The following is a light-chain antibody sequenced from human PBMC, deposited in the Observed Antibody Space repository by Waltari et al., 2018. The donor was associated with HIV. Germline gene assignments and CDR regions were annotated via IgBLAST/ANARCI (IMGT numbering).Light chain of an antibody. J-gene: IGLJ1*01. CDR3: SSYTSSITDV. CDR2: DVS. Sequence: QSAMTPPASVSGSPGQSIPISCTGTGNNIVSSNYVSWHQQPPGETPNIIIKDVSDRYAVIANRFSWSKAGNTASMTSSGLQTEDEAYYYCSSYTSSITDVFGSGTRVTVL. V-gene: IGLV2-14*03. CDR1: GNNIVSSNY.